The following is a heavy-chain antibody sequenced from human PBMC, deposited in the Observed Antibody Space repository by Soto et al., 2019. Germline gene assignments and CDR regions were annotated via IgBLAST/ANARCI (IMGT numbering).Heavy chain of an antibody. D-gene: IGHD3-3*01. CDR3: ASLNTIFGVLGMDV. Sequence: QLQLQESGSGLVKPSQTLSLTCAVSGGSISSGGYSWSWIRQPPGKGLEWIGYIYHSGSTYYNPSLKSRVTISVDRSKNQFSLKLSSVTAADTAVYYCASLNTIFGVLGMDVWGQGTTVTVSS. J-gene: IGHJ6*02. CDR2: IYHSGST. V-gene: IGHV4-30-2*01. CDR1: GGSISSGGYS.